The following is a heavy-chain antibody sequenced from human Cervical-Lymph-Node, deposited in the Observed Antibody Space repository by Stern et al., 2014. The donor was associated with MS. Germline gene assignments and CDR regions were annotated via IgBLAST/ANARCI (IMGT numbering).Heavy chain of an antibody. Sequence: QVTLRESGPVLVKPTETLTLTCTVSGFSLSNATVGVSWIRQPPGKALEWLAHIFSNDAKSCNTSLKNRLTVSKDTSKSQVVLTMTNMDPVDTATYYCARTPVRNGHWYFDLWGRGTLVTVSS. CDR1: GFSLSNATVG. CDR3: ARTPVRNGHWYFDL. J-gene: IGHJ2*01. V-gene: IGHV2-26*01. CDR2: IFSNDAK. D-gene: IGHD2-8*01.